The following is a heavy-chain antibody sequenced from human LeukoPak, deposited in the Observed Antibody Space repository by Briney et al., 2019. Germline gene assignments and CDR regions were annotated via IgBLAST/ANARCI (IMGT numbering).Heavy chain of an antibody. CDR2: ISAYNGNT. D-gene: IGHD5-24*01. Sequence: GASVKVSCKASGYTFTSYGISWVRQAPGQGLEWMGWISAYNGNTNYAQKLQGRVTMTTDTSTSTAYMELRSLRSDDTAVYYCARDGRLHFDTPGVDYWGQGTLVTVSS. CDR1: GYTFTSYG. V-gene: IGHV1-18*01. CDR3: ARDGRLHFDTPGVDY. J-gene: IGHJ4*02.